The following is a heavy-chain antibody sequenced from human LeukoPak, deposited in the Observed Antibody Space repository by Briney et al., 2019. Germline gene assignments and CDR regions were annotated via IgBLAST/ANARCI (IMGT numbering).Heavy chain of an antibody. CDR2: ISGSGGST. CDR3: AKDNYDSSGYYFGNLDY. J-gene: IGHJ4*02. D-gene: IGHD3-22*01. CDR1: GFTFSSYA. V-gene: IGHV3-23*01. Sequence: GGSLRLSCAASGFTFSSYAMNWVRQAPGKGLEWVSAISGSGGSTYYADSVQGRFTISRENSKNTLYLQMNSLRAEDTAVYYCAKDNYDSSGYYFGNLDYWGQGTLVTVSS.